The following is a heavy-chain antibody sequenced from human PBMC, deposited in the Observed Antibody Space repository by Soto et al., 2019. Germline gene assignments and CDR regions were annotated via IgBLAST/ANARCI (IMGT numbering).Heavy chain of an antibody. V-gene: IGHV3-30-3*01. D-gene: IGHD6-6*01. CDR2: ISYDGSNK. Sequence: GGSLRLSCAASGFTFSSYAMHWVRQAPGKGLEWVAVISYDGSNKYYADSVKGRFTISRDNSKNTLYLQMNSLRAEDTAVYYFARDLTEPIAAHIYYYYGMDVWGQGTTVTVSS. CDR3: ARDLTEPIAAHIYYYYGMDV. J-gene: IGHJ6*02. CDR1: GFTFSSYA.